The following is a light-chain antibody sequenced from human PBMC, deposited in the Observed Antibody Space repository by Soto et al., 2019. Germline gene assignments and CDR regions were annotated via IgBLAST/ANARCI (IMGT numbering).Light chain of an antibody. CDR2: AAS. V-gene: IGKV1-39*01. J-gene: IGKJ1*01. Sequence: DIQMTQSPSSLSASVGDRVTITCRASQSISSYLNWYQQKPGKAPKLLIYAASSLQSGVPSRFSGSGSGTDXXXXXSXXXXXXFXTYYCQQSYSTPWTFGQGTKVEIK. CDR3: QQSYSTPWT. CDR1: QSISSY.